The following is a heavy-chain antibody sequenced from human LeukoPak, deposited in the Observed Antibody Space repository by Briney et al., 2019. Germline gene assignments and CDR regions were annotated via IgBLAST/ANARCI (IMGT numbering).Heavy chain of an antibody. CDR2: IYYSGST. V-gene: IGHV4-39*07. Sequence: SETLSLTCTVSGGSISSSSYYWGWIRQPPGKGLEWIGSIYYSGSTYYNPSLKGRFTISVDTSKNQFSLKLSSVTAADTAVYYCARAVIAARYWFDPWGQGTLVTVSS. CDR3: ARAVIAARYWFDP. D-gene: IGHD6-6*01. CDR1: GGSISSSSYY. J-gene: IGHJ5*02.